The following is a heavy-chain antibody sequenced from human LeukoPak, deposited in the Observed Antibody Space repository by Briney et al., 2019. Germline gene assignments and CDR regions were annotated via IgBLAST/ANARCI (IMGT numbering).Heavy chain of an antibody. V-gene: IGHV4-59*08. J-gene: IGHJ4*02. CDR1: GGSISNYY. CDR3: ASGGYDYGDPRRFDY. Sequence: SETLSLTCTVSGGSISNYYWSWIRQPPGKGLEWIGYIYYSGTTNYNPSLKSRVTISVDTSKNQFSLKLSSVTAADTAVYYCASGGYDYGDPRRFDYWGQGTLVTVSS. CDR2: IYYSGTT. D-gene: IGHD4-17*01.